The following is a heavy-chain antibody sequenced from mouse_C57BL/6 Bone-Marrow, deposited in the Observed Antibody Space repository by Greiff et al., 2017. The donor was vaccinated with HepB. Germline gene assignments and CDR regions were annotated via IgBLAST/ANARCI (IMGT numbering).Heavy chain of an antibody. CDR3: TPYDYDVGAWFAY. J-gene: IGHJ3*01. CDR2: IDPETGGT. V-gene: IGHV1-15*01. Sequence: VQLQQSGAELVRPGASVMLSCKASGYTFTDYEMHWVKQTPVHGLEWIGAIDPETGGTAYNQKFKGKAILTADKSSSTAYMELRSLTSEDSAVYYCTPYDYDVGAWFAYWGQGTLVTVSA. D-gene: IGHD2-4*01. CDR1: GYTFTDYE.